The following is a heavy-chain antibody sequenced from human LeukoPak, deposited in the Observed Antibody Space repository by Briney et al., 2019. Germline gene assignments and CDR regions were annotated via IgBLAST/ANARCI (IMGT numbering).Heavy chain of an antibody. CDR3: ARDLRYSGSYADY. CDR2: IWYDGSNK. D-gene: IGHD1-26*01. V-gene: IGHV3-33*01. J-gene: IGHJ4*02. Sequence: GGSLRLSCAASGFTFSSYGMHWVRQAPGKGLEWVAVIWYDGSNKYHADSVKGRFTISRDNSKNTLYLQMNSLRAEDTAVYYCARDLRYSGSYADYWGQGTLVTVSS. CDR1: GFTFSSYG.